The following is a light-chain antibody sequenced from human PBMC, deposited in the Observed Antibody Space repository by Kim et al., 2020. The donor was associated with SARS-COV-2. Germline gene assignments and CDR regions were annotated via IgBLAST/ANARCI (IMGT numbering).Light chain of an antibody. CDR2: GKN. Sequence: GQTVRITCKGDSLRSYLASWYQQKPGQAPLIVIYGKNNRPSGIPDRLSGSTSGETASLTISGAQAEDEAIYYCNSRDDSGDHLVVFGGGTQLTVL. CDR3: NSRDDSGDHLVV. V-gene: IGLV3-19*01. CDR1: SLRSYL. J-gene: IGLJ3*02.